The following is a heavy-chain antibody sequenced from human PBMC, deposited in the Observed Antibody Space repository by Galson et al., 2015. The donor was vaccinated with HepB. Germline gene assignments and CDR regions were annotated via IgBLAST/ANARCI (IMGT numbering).Heavy chain of an antibody. V-gene: IGHV1-24*01. Sequence: SVKVSCKVSGYSLTESSMYWVRQAPGKGLEWMGDFDPEDGEIVYAQKFQDRVSMTEDTSAETAYMELSSLRSEDTAVYYCAMDSFTSYYGSGTPRGAFDIWGQGTMVTVSS. J-gene: IGHJ3*02. CDR2: FDPEDGEI. CDR3: AMDSFTSYYGSGTPRGAFDI. D-gene: IGHD3-10*01. CDR1: GYSLTESS.